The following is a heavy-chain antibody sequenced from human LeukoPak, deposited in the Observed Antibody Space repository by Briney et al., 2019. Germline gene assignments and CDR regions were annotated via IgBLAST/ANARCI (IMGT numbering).Heavy chain of an antibody. CDR3: ARSLPYGTTWYGRSDF. Sequence: GGSLRLSCAASGFTFTSYSMNWVRQAPGKGLEWVANIRQDGDTKYYVDSVKGRFTISRDNAMNSLYLQMNSLRAEDTAIYYCARSLPYGTTWYGRSDFWGQGTLVTVSS. J-gene: IGHJ4*02. CDR1: GFTFTSYS. D-gene: IGHD6-13*01. CDR2: IRQDGDTK. V-gene: IGHV3-7*03.